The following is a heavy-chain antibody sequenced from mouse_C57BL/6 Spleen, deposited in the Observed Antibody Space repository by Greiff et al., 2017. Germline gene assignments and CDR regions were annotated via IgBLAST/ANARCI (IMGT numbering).Heavy chain of an antibody. V-gene: IGHV5-6*01. CDR1: GFTFSSYG. CDR3: ARQGGTGPFDY. CDR2: ISSGGSYT. J-gene: IGHJ2*01. Sequence: EVKLVESGGDLVKPGGSLKLSCAASGFTFSSYGMSWVRQTPDKRLEWVATISSGGSYTYYPDSVKGRFTISRDNAKNTLYLQMSSLKSEDTAMYYCARQGGTGPFDYWGQGTTLTVSS. D-gene: IGHD3-3*01.